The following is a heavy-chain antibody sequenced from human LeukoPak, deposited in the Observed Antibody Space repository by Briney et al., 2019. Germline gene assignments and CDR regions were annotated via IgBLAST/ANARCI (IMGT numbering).Heavy chain of an antibody. V-gene: IGHV1-18*01. CDR2: ISAYNGNT. D-gene: IGHD4-17*01. Sequence: ASVKVSCKASGYTFTSYGISWVRQAPGQGVEWMGWISAYNGNTNYAQKLQGRVTMTTDTSTSTAYMELRSLRSDDTAVYYCARDRSKTNNYGDYASHAFDIWGQGTMVTVSS. J-gene: IGHJ3*02. CDR3: ARDRSKTNNYGDYASHAFDI. CDR1: GYTFTSYG.